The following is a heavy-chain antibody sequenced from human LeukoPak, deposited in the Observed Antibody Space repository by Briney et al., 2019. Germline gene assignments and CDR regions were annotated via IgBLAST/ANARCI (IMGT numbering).Heavy chain of an antibody. V-gene: IGHV3-15*01. CDR2: IKSKTDGGTT. J-gene: IGHJ4*02. CDR1: GFTFSNAW. D-gene: IGHD3-3*01. Sequence: GSLRLSCAASGFTFSNAWMSWVRQAPGKGLEWVGRIKSKTDGGTTDYAAPVKGRFTISRDDSKNTLYLQMNSLKTEDTAVYYCTTTMYYDFWSGYYLYYFDYWGQGTLVTVSS. CDR3: TTTMYYDFWSGYYLYYFDY.